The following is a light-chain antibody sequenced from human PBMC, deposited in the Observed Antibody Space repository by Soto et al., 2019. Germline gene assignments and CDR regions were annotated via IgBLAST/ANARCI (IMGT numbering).Light chain of an antibody. V-gene: IGKV3-15*01. J-gene: IGKJ5*01. CDR2: GAS. Sequence: TQSPSFLSASIGDRVTITCRASQSLGSNLAWYQQKPGQAPRLPIYGASTRATGIPARFSGSGSGTEFTLTISSLQSEDFAVYYCQQYNNWPPITFGQGTRLENK. CDR3: QQYNNWPPIT. CDR1: QSLGSN.